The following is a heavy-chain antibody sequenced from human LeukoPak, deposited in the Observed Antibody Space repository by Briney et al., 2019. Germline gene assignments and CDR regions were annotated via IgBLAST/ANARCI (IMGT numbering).Heavy chain of an antibody. CDR1: GFTFSSYD. CDR3: EGGRGRYFDY. V-gene: IGHV3-13*01. CDR2: IGTAGDT. J-gene: IGHJ4*02. Sequence: GGSLRLSCAASGFTFSSYDMHWVRQATGKGLEWVSAIGTAGDTFYSGYVKGRGTISRENAKNSLYLQLNSLRAGDTAVYYCEGGRGRYFDYWGQRTLVTVSS.